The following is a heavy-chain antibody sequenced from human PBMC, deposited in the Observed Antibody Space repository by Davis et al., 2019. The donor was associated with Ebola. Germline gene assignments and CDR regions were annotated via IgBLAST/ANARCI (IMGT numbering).Heavy chain of an antibody. CDR2: IKQDGSEK. D-gene: IGHD3-10*01. CDR1: GFTFSSYG. V-gene: IGHV3-7*01. Sequence: GGSLRLSCAASGFTFSSYGMHWVRQAPGKGLEWVANIKQDGSEKYYVDSVKGRFSISRDNAKNSLYLQMNSLRDEDTAVYYCARDLYGFDSLGYYYYGMDVWGKGTTVTVSS. CDR3: ARDLYGFDSLGYYYYGMDV. J-gene: IGHJ6*04.